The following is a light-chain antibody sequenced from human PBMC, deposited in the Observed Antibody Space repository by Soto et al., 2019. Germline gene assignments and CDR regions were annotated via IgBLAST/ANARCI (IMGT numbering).Light chain of an antibody. V-gene: IGLV1-40*01. CDR1: SSNIGAGYD. CDR3: QSYDNSLSSWV. CDR2: GNN. J-gene: IGLJ2*01. Sequence: QPVLTQPPSVSGAPGQRVTISCTGSSSNIGAGYDVHWYQQLPGTAPKLLIFGNNNRPSGVPDRFSGSKSGTSASLAITGLQADDEADYYCQSYDNSLSSWVFGGGTKLTVL.